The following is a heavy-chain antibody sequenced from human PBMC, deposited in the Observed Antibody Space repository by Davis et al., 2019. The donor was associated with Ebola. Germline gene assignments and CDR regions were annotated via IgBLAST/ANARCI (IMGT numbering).Heavy chain of an antibody. J-gene: IGHJ6*02. CDR2: ISAYNGNT. CDR3: ARDRPKGVYSSSWTYYYYYGMDV. V-gene: IGHV1-18*01. Sequence: ASVKVSCKASGYTFTSYGISWVRQAPGQGLEWMGWISAYNGNTNYAQKLQGRVTMTTDTSTSTAYMELRSLRSDDTAVYYCARDRPKGVYSSSWTYYYYYGMDVWGQGTTVTVSS. CDR1: GYTFTSYG. D-gene: IGHD6-13*01.